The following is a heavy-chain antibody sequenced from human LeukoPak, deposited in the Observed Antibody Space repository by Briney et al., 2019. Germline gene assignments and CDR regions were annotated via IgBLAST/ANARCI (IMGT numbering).Heavy chain of an antibody. J-gene: IGHJ3*02. CDR1: GFTFSSYG. V-gene: IGHV3-30*19. Sequence: TGGSLRLSCAASGFTFSSYGMHWVRQAPGKGLEWVAVISYDGSNKYYADSVKGRLTISRDNSKNTLYLQMNSLRAEDTAVYYCAGPPPDSYGNHDAFDIWGQGTTVAVSS. CDR3: AGPPPDSYGNHDAFDI. CDR2: ISYDGSNK. D-gene: IGHD5-18*01.